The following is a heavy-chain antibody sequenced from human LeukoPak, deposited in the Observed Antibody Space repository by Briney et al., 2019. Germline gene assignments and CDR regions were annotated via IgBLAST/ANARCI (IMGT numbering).Heavy chain of an antibody. CDR1: GFTFSSYG. D-gene: IGHD1-26*01. Sequence: PGRSLRLSCAASGFTFSSYGMHWVRQAPGKGLEWVAVISYDGSNKYYADSVKGRFTISRDNSKNTLYLQMNSLRAEDTAVYYCASPPGGSGSYTYWGQGTLVTVSS. J-gene: IGHJ4*02. V-gene: IGHV3-30*03. CDR3: ASPPGGSGSYTY. CDR2: ISYDGSNK.